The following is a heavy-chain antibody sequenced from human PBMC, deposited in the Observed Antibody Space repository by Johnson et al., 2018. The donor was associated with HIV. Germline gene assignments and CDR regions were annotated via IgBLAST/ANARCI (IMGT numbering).Heavy chain of an antibody. CDR3: ARAPHPQWQWLPPGAFDI. J-gene: IGHJ3*02. V-gene: IGHV3-33*08. Sequence: QVQLVESGGGVVQPGRSLRLSCAASGFTFSSYGMHWVRQAPGKGLEWVAFIRYDGSNKYYADSVKGRFTISRDNSKNTLYLQMNSLRAEDTAVYYFARAPHPQWQWLPPGAFDIWGQGTMVTVSS. CDR2: IRYDGSNK. D-gene: IGHD6-19*01. CDR1: GFTFSSYG.